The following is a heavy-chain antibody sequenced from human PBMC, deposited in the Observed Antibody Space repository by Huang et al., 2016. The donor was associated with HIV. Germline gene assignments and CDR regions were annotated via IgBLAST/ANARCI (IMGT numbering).Heavy chain of an antibody. D-gene: IGHD5-12*01. Sequence: QVQLVESGGGVVQPGRSLRLSCAASGFTFGNYGVHWVRRAPGKGREWVAAISYDGISQYYSDSVKGRFTSSRDDSQNTLYLQMSSLRAEDTAVYFCAKDREDSAYQLDYWGQGTRVTVSS. CDR1: GFTFGNYG. CDR3: AKDREDSAYQLDY. CDR2: ISYDGISQ. V-gene: IGHV3-30*18. J-gene: IGHJ4*02.